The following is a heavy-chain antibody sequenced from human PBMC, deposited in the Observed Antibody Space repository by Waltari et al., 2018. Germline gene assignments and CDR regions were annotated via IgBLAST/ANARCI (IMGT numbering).Heavy chain of an antibody. Sequence: VQLAQSGAEVKKPGASVKVSCKVSGYTLSAISMHWVRQAPGKGLEWMGGFDHEDGETIYAQKLQGRVTVTEDTSTDTAYMELSSLRSEDTAVYYCATEVVGYGSNWYFDYWGQGTLVTVSS. D-gene: IGHD6-13*01. J-gene: IGHJ4*02. CDR1: GYTLSAIS. V-gene: IGHV1-24*01. CDR2: FDHEDGET. CDR3: ATEVVGYGSNWYFDY.